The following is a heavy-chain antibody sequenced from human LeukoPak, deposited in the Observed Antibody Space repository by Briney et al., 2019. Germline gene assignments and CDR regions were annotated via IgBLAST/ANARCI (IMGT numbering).Heavy chain of an antibody. Sequence: GGSLRLSCAASGFTFSSYWMSWVRQAPGKGLEWVANIKQDGSEKYYVDSVKGRFTISRDNAKNSLYLQMNRLRAEDTAVYYCASGARIAAASYWGQGTLVTVSS. CDR2: IKQDGSEK. CDR3: ASGARIAAASY. CDR1: GFTFSSYW. V-gene: IGHV3-7*03. J-gene: IGHJ4*02. D-gene: IGHD6-13*01.